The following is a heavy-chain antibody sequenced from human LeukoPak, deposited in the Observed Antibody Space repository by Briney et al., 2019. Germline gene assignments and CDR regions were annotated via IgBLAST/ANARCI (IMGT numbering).Heavy chain of an antibody. J-gene: IGHJ4*02. CDR1: GFTFSSYW. Sequence: GGSLRLSCAASGFTFSSYWTHWVRQAPGKGLVWVSRINSDGSSTTYADSVKGRFTISRDNAKNTLYLQMNSLRAEDTAVYYCARGGVYSTSAVDYWGQGTLVTVSS. CDR3: ARGGVYSTSAVDY. D-gene: IGHD6-6*01. V-gene: IGHV3-74*01. CDR2: INSDGSST.